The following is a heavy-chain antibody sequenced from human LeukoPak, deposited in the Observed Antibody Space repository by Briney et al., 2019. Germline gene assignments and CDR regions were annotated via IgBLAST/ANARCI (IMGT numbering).Heavy chain of an antibody. CDR2: IYPGDSDT. D-gene: IGHD3-3*01. V-gene: IGHV5-51*01. J-gene: IGHJ6*02. CDR3: ARQRLFLEWLGDFDYYGMDV. CDR1: GYSLTSYW. Sequence: PGESLKISCKGSGYSLTSYWISWVRQMPGKGLEWMGIIYPGDSDTRYSPSFQGQVTISADKSISTAYLQWSSLKASDTAMYYCARQRLFLEWLGDFDYYGMDVWGQGTTVTVSS.